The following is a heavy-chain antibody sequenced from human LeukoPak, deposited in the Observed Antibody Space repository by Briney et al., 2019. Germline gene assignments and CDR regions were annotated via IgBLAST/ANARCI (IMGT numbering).Heavy chain of an antibody. CDR1: GFAFSSYA. Sequence: AGSLTLSCAASGFAFSSYAMSWVRQPPGKGLEWVSVISRRDDYTYYADSVKGRFTISRDNSKNTLYLQMNTLRAEDTAVYYCANDYRSGSFHDFWGQRILVTVSS. CDR3: ANDYRSGSFHDF. D-gene: IGHD3-10*01. J-gene: IGHJ4*02. V-gene: IGHV3-23*01. CDR2: ISRRDDYT.